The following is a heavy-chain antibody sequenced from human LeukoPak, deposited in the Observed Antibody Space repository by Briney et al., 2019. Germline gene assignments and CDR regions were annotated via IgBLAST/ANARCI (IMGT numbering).Heavy chain of an antibody. CDR2: ISSSGSTI. V-gene: IGHV3-11*01. Sequence: KAGGSLRLSCAASGFTFSDYYMSWIRQAPGKGLEWVSYISSSGSTIYYADSVKGRFTISRDNAKNSLYLQMNSLRAGDTAVYYCAKGKWELLDAPIFDYWGQGTLVTVSS. J-gene: IGHJ4*02. D-gene: IGHD1-26*01. CDR1: GFTFSDYY. CDR3: AKGKWELLDAPIFDY.